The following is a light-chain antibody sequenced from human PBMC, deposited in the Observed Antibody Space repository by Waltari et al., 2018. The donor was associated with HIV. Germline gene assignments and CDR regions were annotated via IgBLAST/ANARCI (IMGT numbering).Light chain of an antibody. V-gene: IGLV3-21*02. Sequence: SYVLTQAPPVSVAPGQTATITCRGKNIGSQRVHWHQQKPGQAPVLVVYDDRDRPSGIPERFSGSNSGNTATLTIRRVEAGDEADYYCHVWDGSSGHHVFGSGTKVTVL. CDR2: DDR. CDR1: NIGSQR. J-gene: IGLJ1*01. CDR3: HVWDGSSGHHV.